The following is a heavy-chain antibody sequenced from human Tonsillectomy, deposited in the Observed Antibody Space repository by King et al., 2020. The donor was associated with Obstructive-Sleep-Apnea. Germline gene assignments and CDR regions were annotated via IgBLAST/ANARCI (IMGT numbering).Heavy chain of an antibody. V-gene: IGHV3-23*01. CDR1: GFTFSSYA. CDR3: AKEGGGSGIYWVDS. D-gene: IGHD3-10*01. CDR2: INTRGTT. J-gene: IGHJ4*02. Sequence: ESGGGMVQPGGSLRLSCLASGFTFSSYAISWVRQAPGKGLEWVSAINTRGTTFYAPSVRGRFTISRDNSKYTVNLQVNSLRAEDTALYYCAKEGGGSGIYWVDSWGQGTLVTVSS.